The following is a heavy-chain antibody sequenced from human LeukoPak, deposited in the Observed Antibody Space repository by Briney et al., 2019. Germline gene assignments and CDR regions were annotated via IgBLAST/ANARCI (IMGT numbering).Heavy chain of an antibody. CDR1: GYTFTSYG. J-gene: IGHJ6*02. D-gene: IGHD2-2*01. CDR2: ISAYNGNT. V-gene: IGHV1-18*01. Sequence: ASVKVSCKASGYTFTSYGISWVRQAPGQGLEWMGWISAYNGNTNYAQKLQGRVTMTTDTSTSTAYMELRSLRSDDTAVYYCARDCPNSTSCYPYYYGMDVWGQGTTVTVSS. CDR3: ARDCPNSTSCYPYYYGMDV.